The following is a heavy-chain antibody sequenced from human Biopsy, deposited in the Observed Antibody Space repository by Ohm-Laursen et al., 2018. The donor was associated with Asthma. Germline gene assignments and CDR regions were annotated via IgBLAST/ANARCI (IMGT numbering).Heavy chain of an antibody. CDR1: GFRFSDHD. V-gene: IGHV3-23*01. D-gene: IGHD2-21*01. CDR3: ARIAMCPSAACGPYYIYKMDV. Sequence: GSLRLSCAPSGFRFSDHDMNWVRQAPGKGLEWVATISSSSGSRDYADSVKGRFTISRDSSNTVYLQMNWLRAEDTAIYYCARIAMCPSAACGPYYIYKMDVWGQGTTVTVSS. J-gene: IGHJ6*02. CDR2: ISSSSGSR.